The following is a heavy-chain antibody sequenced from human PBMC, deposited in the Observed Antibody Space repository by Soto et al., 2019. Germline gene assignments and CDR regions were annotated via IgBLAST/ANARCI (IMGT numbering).Heavy chain of an antibody. CDR2: ISGFNSNA. Sequence: QVQLVQSGAEVTKPGASVKVSCKASGYTFTGYGISWVRQAPGQGLEWMGWISGFNSNAKYAQKLPGRLPMTTDTPSSKVHIGLRYLGCCDPSVYYCARTTPLLWRLDPPHIWGQGTMVTVSP. CDR1: GYTFTGYG. J-gene: IGHJ3*02. D-gene: IGHD4-17*01. V-gene: IGHV1-18*01. CDR3: ARTTPLLWRLDPPHI.